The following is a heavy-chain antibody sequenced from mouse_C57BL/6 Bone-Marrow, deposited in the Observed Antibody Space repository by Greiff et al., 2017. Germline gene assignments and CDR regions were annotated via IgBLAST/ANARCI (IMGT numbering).Heavy chain of an antibody. CDR1: GYTFTDYY. CDR2: IYPGSGNT. D-gene: IGHD2-3*01. CDR3: ARWLLRWYFDV. V-gene: IGHV1-76*01. Sequence: VKLQESGAELVRPGASVKLSCKASGYTFTDYYINWVKQRPGQGLEWIARIYPGSGNTYYNEKFKGKATLTAEKSSSTAYMQLSSLTSEDSAVYFCARWLLRWYFDVWGTGTTVTVSS. J-gene: IGHJ1*03.